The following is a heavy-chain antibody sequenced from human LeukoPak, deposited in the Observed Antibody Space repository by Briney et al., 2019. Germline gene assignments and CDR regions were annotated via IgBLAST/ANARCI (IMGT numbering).Heavy chain of an antibody. J-gene: IGHJ5*02. CDR3: ARDGGGGAFDP. D-gene: IGHD1-26*01. CDR1: GGTFSSYA. Sequence: SVKVCCKASGGTFSSYAISWVRQAPGQGLEWMGRIIPILGIANYAQKFQGRVTITADKSTSTAYMELSSLRSEDTAVYYCARDGGGGAFDPWGQGTLVTVSS. V-gene: IGHV1-69*04. CDR2: IIPILGIA.